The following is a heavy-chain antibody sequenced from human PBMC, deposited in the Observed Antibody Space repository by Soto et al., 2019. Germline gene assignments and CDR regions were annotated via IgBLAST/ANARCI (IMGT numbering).Heavy chain of an antibody. V-gene: IGHV3-33*01. CDR2: IWYDGSNK. D-gene: IGHD2-21*02. CDR1: GFTFSSYG. J-gene: IGHJ6*02. CDR3: AREMVVTATRHGYYYYYGMDV. Sequence: GGSLRLSCAASGFTFSSYGMHWVRQAPGKGLEWVAVIWYDGSNKYYADSVKGRFTISRDNSKNTLYLQMNSLRAEDTAVYYCAREMVVTATRHGYYYYYGMDVWGQGTTVTVSS.